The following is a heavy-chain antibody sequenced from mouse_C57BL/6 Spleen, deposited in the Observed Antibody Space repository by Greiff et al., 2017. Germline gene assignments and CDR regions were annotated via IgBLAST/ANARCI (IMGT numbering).Heavy chain of an antibody. Sequence: EVKLQESGGGLVKPGGSLKLSCAASGFTFSDYGMHWVRQAPEKGLEWVAYISSGSSTIYYADTVKGRFTISRDNAKNTLFLQMTSLRSEDTAMYYCARGGRYWYFDVWGTGTTVTVSS. D-gene: IGHD1-1*01. CDR2: ISSGSSTI. CDR3: ARGGRYWYFDV. V-gene: IGHV5-17*01. CDR1: GFTFSDYG. J-gene: IGHJ1*03.